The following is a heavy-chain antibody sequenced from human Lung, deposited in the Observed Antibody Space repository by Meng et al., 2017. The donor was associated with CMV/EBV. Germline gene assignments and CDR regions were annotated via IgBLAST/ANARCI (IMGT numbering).Heavy chain of an antibody. V-gene: IGHV3-53*01. D-gene: IGHD5-24*01. CDR1: GXSVSSQY. CDR2: XXXXXDR. CDR3: ARQLFY. Sequence: GGCLSLXCAXSGXSVSSQYXXXFRXXXGKXXXXVXXXXXXXDRXXXDSVXGRXTISRDNSKNKLYLXXXXXXAEDTAVYYCARQLFYFGQGTLVTVSS. J-gene: IGHJ4*02.